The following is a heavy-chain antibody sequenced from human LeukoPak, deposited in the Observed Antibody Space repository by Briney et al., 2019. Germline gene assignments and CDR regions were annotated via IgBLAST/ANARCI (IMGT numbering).Heavy chain of an antibody. V-gene: IGHV1-69*13. Sequence: SVKVSCKASGGTFSSYAISWVRQAPGQGLEWMGGIIPIFGTANYAQKFQGRVTITADESTSTAYMELSSLRSEDTAVYYCALRSRGSYGGAFDIWGQGTMVTVSS. D-gene: IGHD1-26*01. J-gene: IGHJ3*02. CDR1: GGTFSSYA. CDR3: ALRSRGSYGGAFDI. CDR2: IIPIFGTA.